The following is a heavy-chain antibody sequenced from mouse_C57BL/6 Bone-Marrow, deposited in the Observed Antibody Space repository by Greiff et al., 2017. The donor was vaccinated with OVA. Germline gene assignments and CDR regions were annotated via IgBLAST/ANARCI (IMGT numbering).Heavy chain of an antibody. Sequence: VQLQQSGAELARPGASVKLSCKASGYTFTSYVISWVKQRTGQGLEWIGEIYPRSGNTYYNEKFKGKATLTADKSSSTAYMELRSLTSEDSAVYFCARGVYYSNSWFAYWGQGTLVTVSA. J-gene: IGHJ3*01. D-gene: IGHD2-5*01. CDR3: ARGVYYSNSWFAY. CDR2: IYPRSGNT. V-gene: IGHV1-81*01. CDR1: GYTFTSYV.